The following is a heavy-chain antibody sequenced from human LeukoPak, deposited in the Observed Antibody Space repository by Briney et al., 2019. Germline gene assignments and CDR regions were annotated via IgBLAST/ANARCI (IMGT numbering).Heavy chain of an antibody. CDR3: AKGLTGYYGSGSSYYFDY. CDR2: IYHSGST. CDR1: GGSISSSNW. Sequence: SETLSLTCAVSGGSISSSNWWSWVRQPPGKGLEWIGEIYHSGSTNYNPSLKSRVTISVDKSKNQFSLKLSSVTAADTAVYYCAKGLTGYYGSGSSYYFDYWGQGTLVTVSS. V-gene: IGHV4-4*02. D-gene: IGHD3-10*01. J-gene: IGHJ4*02.